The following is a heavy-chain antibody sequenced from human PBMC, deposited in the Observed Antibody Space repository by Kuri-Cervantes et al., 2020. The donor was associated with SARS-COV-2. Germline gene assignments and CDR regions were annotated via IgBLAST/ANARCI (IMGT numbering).Heavy chain of an antibody. CDR1: GGTFSSYT. CDR2: IIPILGIA. D-gene: IGHD3-22*01. J-gene: IGHJ4*02. CDR3: ARWGGQPDSSGPNEL. V-gene: IGHV1-69*02. Sequence: SVKVSCNAAGGTFSSYTISWVRQAPGQGLEWMGRIIPILGIANYAQKFQGRVTITADKSTSTAYMELSSLRSEDTAVYYCARWGGQPDSSGPNELGGQGTLVTVSS.